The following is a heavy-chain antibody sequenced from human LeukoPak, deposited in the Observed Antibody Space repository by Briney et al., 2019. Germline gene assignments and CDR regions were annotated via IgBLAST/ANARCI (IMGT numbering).Heavy chain of an antibody. CDR3: AKAIWVAATSSWFCLDY. CDR2: IHYDGARS. Sequence: ERSLRLSCAASGFTFNSYAMHWVRQAPGKGLEWVAFIHYDGARSYYADSVKGRFTISRDNSRNTLYLQMNSLRPEDTAVYYCAKAIWVAATSSWFCLDYWGQGTLVTVSS. D-gene: IGHD3-10*01. J-gene: IGHJ4*02. CDR1: GFTFNSYA. V-gene: IGHV3-30*04.